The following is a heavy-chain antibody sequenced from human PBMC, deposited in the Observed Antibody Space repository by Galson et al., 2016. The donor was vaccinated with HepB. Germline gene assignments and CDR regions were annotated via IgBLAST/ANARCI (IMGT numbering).Heavy chain of an antibody. Sequence: SLRLSCAASGFTFSSYAMHWVRQAPGKGLEWVAVTSNDGSNKYYADSVKGRFTISRDNSKNTLYLQMNSLRAEDTAVYYCARALQGVVIIGVFGYWGQGTLVTVSS. CDR3: ARALQGVVIIGVFGY. CDR2: TSNDGSNK. CDR1: GFTFSSYA. J-gene: IGHJ4*02. D-gene: IGHD3-3*01. V-gene: IGHV3-30-3*01.